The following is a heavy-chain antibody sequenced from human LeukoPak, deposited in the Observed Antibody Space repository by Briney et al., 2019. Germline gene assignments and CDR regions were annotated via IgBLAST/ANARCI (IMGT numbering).Heavy chain of an antibody. D-gene: IGHD3-10*01. CDR2: ISGSGGST. J-gene: IGHJ4*02. CDR1: GFTFSSDA. V-gene: IGHV3-23*01. Sequence: GGSLRLSCAASGFTFSSDAMSWVRQAPGKGLEWVSTISGSGGSTYYADSVKGRFTISRDNSKNTLYLQMSSLRAEDTAVYYCAQVMTRTMVRGVPPSDYWGQGTLVTVSS. CDR3: AQVMTRTMVRGVPPSDY.